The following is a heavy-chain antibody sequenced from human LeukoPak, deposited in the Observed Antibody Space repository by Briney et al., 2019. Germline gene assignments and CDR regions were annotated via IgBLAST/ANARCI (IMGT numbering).Heavy chain of an antibody. J-gene: IGHJ5*02. CDR1: GGAFSGYY. D-gene: IGHD3-16*02. CDR3: ARQHRDDYVWGSYRPRRFDP. CDR2: INHSGST. Sequence: SETLSLTCAVYGGAFSGYYWSWIRQPPGKGLEWIGEINHSGSTNYNPSLKSRVTISVDTSKNQFSLKLSSVTAADTAVYYCARQHRDDYVWGSYRPRRFDPWGQGTLVTVSS. V-gene: IGHV4-34*01.